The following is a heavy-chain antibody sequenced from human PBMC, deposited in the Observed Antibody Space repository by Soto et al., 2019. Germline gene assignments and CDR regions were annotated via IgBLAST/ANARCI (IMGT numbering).Heavy chain of an antibody. CDR3: AREEVCSSTSCYFNWFDP. J-gene: IGHJ5*02. CDR1: GGSVSSGSYY. V-gene: IGHV4-61*01. D-gene: IGHD2-2*01. Sequence: LPLTCTVSGGSVSSGSYYWSWIRQPPGKGLEWIGYIYYSGSTNYNPPLKSRVTISVDTSKNQFSLKLSSVTAADTAVYYCAREEVCSSTSCYFNWFDPWGQGTLVTVSS. CDR2: IYYSGST.